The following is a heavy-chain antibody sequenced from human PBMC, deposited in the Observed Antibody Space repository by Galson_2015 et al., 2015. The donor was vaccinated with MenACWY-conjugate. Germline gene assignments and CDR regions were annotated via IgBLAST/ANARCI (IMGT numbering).Heavy chain of an antibody. Sequence: SLRLSCAASGFTFRNYWLTWVRQAPGKGLEWVSFIRKDGSEKYYVYSVKGRFTISRDNSKNSLYLEMNSLRVEDTAVYSCARGHYGMDFWGQGTTVTASS. J-gene: IGHJ6*02. V-gene: IGHV3-7*03. CDR1: GFTFRNYW. CDR2: IRKDGSEK. CDR3: ARGHYGMDF.